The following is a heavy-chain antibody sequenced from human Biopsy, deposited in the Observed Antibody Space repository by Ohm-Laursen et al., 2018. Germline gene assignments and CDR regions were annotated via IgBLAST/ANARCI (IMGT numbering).Heavy chain of an antibody. Sequence: SLRLSCAASGFTFSDYWMNWVRQAPGRGLVWVSRINGDGTNTNYADPVKGRFTISRDNSKNTLYLHMNSLRAADTAVYYCARDRYYGSENYFSHYNMDVWGQGTTVTVSS. CDR1: GFTFSDYW. V-gene: IGHV3-74*01. CDR3: ARDRYYGSENYFSHYNMDV. D-gene: IGHD3-10*01. J-gene: IGHJ6*03. CDR2: INGDGTNT.